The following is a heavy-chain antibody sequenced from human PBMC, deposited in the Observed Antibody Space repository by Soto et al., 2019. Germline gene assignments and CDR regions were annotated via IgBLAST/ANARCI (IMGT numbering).Heavy chain of an antibody. CDR1: GYNFIDHY. V-gene: IGHV1-2*02. CDR3: ARAPLIIPDITHLGEASPGVLEY. CDR2: INPQNGAT. Sequence: GASVKVSCKASGYNFIDHYIHWVRQAPGQGLEWMGWINPQNGATSLSHKFKYRVIMTSDTSISTVFMELSNLRSDETALYYCARAPLIIPDITHLGEASPGVLEYWGQGSPVTVSS. D-gene: IGHD3-3*01. J-gene: IGHJ4*02.